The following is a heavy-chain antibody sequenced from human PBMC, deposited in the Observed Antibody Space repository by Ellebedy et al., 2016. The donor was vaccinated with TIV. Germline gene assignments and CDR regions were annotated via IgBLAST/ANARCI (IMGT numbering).Heavy chain of an antibody. J-gene: IGHJ6*02. V-gene: IGHV4-4*02. Sequence: SETLSLTXAVSGDPITGSHWWSWVRQPPGRGLEWIGEIYHGVNSHYNPSLKSRVTMSIDESKNGFSLKLTSVTAADTALYYCARLWFGDLFSPEGDVWGQGTTVTVSS. CDR3: ARLWFGDLFSPEGDV. CDR1: GDPITGSHW. CDR2: IYHGVNS. D-gene: IGHD3-10*01.